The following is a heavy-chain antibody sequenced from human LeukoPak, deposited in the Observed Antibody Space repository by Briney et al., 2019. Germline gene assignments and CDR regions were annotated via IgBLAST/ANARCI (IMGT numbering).Heavy chain of an antibody. D-gene: IGHD5-12*01. Sequence: RWASVKVSCKASGGTFSSYAISWVRQAPGQGLEWMGGIISIFGTANYAQKFQGRVTITADESTSTAYMELSSLRSEDTAVYYCARDQDGSGYDGTEYFDYWGQGTLVTVSS. CDR3: ARDQDGSGYDGTEYFDY. V-gene: IGHV1-69*13. CDR1: GGTFSSYA. J-gene: IGHJ4*02. CDR2: IISIFGTA.